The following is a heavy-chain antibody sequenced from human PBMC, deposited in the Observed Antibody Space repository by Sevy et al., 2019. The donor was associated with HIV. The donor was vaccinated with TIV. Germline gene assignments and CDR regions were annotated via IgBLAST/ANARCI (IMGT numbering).Heavy chain of an antibody. D-gene: IGHD2-21*02. V-gene: IGHV3-20*04. J-gene: IGHJ4*01. CDR2: IVGNGVSA. Sequence: GGSLRLSCAASGFTFEDFGMSWVRQRPGKGLEWVCGIVGNGVSAGCADSMKGRFTISRDNAKNSLYLEMNSLRIEDTASYFCAREESCGGACYYFDHWGHGIQVTVSS. CDR1: GFTFEDFG. CDR3: AREESCGGACYYFDH.